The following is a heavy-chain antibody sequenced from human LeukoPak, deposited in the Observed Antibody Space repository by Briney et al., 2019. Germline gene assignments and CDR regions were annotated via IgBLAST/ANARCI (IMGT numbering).Heavy chain of an antibody. CDR3: VRHPDPYYDIFLV. Sequence: SETLSLTCGVSGYSISSGFYWGWIRQPPGKGLEWIGSMYHSGSIYYNRSLKSRVTISADTSDNHLSLKLSSVTAADTAVYYCVRHPDPYYDIFLVWGKGTTVTVSS. CDR1: GYSISSGFY. V-gene: IGHV4-38-2*01. J-gene: IGHJ6*04. CDR2: MYHSGSI. D-gene: IGHD3-9*01.